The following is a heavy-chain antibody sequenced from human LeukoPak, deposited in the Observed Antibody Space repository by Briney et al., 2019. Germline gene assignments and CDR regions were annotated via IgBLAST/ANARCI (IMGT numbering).Heavy chain of an antibody. Sequence: SVKVSCKASGGTFSSYAISWVRQAPGQGLEWMGGIIPIFGTANYAQKFQGRVTTTADESTSTAYMELSSLRSEDTAVYYCARTPSGSGYVRLNYYYYGMDVWGQGTTVTVSS. D-gene: IGHD5-12*01. CDR3: ARTPSGSGYVRLNYYYYGMDV. J-gene: IGHJ6*02. V-gene: IGHV1-69*13. CDR1: GGTFSSYA. CDR2: IIPIFGTA.